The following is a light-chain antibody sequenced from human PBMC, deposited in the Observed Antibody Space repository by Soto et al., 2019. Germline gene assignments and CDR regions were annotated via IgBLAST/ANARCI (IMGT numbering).Light chain of an antibody. V-gene: IGLV1-40*01. Sequence: QSVLTQPPSVSGAPGQRVTITCTGSSSNIGAGYDVHWYQQLPGTAPKLLIDGNGNRPSGVPDRFSGSKSGTSASLAITGRQAEGEADYYCQSYDSSRSGYVFGTGTKVTVL. J-gene: IGLJ1*01. CDR1: SSNIGAGYD. CDR3: QSYDSSRSGYV. CDR2: GNG.